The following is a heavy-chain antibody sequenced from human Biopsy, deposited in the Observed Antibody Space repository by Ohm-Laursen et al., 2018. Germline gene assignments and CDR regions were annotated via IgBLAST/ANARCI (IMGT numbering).Heavy chain of an antibody. CDR3: ARAKLEPVYYYYGMDV. CDR2: INTENGNT. Sequence: ASVKVSCKASGYTFTGYYLHWVRQTGGKGLEWMGWINTENGNTIYAQNLQGRVTMTADTSTSTAYMGVTSLRSDDTAVYYCARAKLEPVYYYYGMDVWGQGTTVTVSS. CDR1: GYTFTGYY. J-gene: IGHJ6*02. D-gene: IGHD1-1*01. V-gene: IGHV1-18*04.